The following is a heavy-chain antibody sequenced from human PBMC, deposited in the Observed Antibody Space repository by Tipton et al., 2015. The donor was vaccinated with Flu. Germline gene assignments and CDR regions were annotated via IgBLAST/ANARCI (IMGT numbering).Heavy chain of an antibody. Sequence: TLSLTCTVSGGSVSSGSYYWSWIRQPPGKGLEWIGYVYYSGSTNYNPSLKSRVTISVDTSKNQFSLKLSSVTAADTAVYYCARTRGGREGNSLPFDYWGQGTLVTVSS. CDR2: VYYSGST. J-gene: IGHJ4*02. CDR3: ARTRGGREGNSLPFDY. CDR1: GGSVSSGSYY. D-gene: IGHD4-23*01. V-gene: IGHV4-61*01.